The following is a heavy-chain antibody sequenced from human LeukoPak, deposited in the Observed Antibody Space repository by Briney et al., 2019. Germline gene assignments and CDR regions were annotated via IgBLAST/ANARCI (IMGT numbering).Heavy chain of an antibody. CDR1: GGSISSSSYY. CDR2: IYYSGST. CDR3: AKDSSGYFRI. V-gene: IGHV4-39*07. J-gene: IGHJ3*02. Sequence: SETLSLTCTVSGGSISSSSYYWGWIRQPPGKGLEWIGSIYYSGSTYYNPSLKSRVTISVDTSENQFSLKLSSVTAADTAVYYCAKDSSGYFRIWGQGTMVTVSS. D-gene: IGHD3-22*01.